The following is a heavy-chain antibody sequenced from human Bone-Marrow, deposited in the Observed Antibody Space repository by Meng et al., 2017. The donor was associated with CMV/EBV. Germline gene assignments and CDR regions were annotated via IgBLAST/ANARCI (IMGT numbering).Heavy chain of an antibody. CDR3: ARENEWWIRFGMDV. CDR1: GFTFSDYY. V-gene: IGHV3-11*01. Sequence: GESLKISCADSGFTFSDYYMSWIRQAPGKGLEWVSYISSSGSTIYYADSVKGQFTISRDNAKNSLYLQMNSLRAEDTAVYYCARENEWWIRFGMDVWGQGTTVTVSS. J-gene: IGHJ6*02. CDR2: ISSSGSTI. D-gene: IGHD2-15*01.